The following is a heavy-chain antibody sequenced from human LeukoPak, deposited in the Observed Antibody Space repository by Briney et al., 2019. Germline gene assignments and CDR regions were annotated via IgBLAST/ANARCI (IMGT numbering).Heavy chain of an antibody. J-gene: IGHJ4*02. Sequence: GGSLRLSCAASGFTFSSYGMHWVRQAPGKGLEWVAVISNDGSNEYYADSVKGRFTISRDNSKNTLYLQMNSLRAEDTAVYYCAKDVDNGDYVVYWGQGTLVTVSS. CDR1: GFTFSSYG. D-gene: IGHD4-17*01. CDR3: AKDVDNGDYVVY. V-gene: IGHV3-30*18. CDR2: ISNDGSNE.